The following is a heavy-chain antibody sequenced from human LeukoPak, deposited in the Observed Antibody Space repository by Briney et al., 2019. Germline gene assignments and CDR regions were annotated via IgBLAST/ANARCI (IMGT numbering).Heavy chain of an antibody. J-gene: IGHJ5*02. CDR3: AREPGYCTGGSCYGGWFDP. V-gene: IGHV4-34*01. D-gene: IGHD2-15*01. CDR2: INPSGST. Sequence: PSETLSLTCAVYGGSFSGYYWSWIRQPPGKRLEWIGEINPSGSTNYNPSLKSRVTILVATSKNQLSLKLGSVTAADTAVYYCAREPGYCTGGSCYGGWFDPWGQGTLVTVSS. CDR1: GGSFSGYY.